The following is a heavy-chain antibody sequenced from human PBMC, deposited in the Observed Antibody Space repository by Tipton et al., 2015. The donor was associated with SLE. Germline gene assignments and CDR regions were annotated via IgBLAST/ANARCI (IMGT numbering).Heavy chain of an antibody. Sequence: TLSLTCTVSGGSISSYYWGWIRQPPGKGLEWIGSIYYSGSTYYNPSLKSRVTISVDTSKNQFSLKLSSVTAADTAVYYCARRVTIFGVVTSGWLDPWGQGTPVTVSS. V-gene: IGHV4-39*07. J-gene: IGHJ5*02. CDR2: IYYSGST. CDR3: ARRVTIFGVVTSGWLDP. CDR1: GGSISSYY. D-gene: IGHD3-3*01.